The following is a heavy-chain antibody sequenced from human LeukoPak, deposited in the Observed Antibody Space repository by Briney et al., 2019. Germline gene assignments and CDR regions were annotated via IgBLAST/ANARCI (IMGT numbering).Heavy chain of an antibody. D-gene: IGHD4-11*01. Sequence: GGSLRLSCAASGFTFSSYGMHWVRQAPGKGLEWVAVIWYDGSNKYYADSVKGRFTISRDNSKNTLYLQMNSLRAEDTAVHYCAKDRLEGMTTVTTHWFDPWGQGTLVTVSS. J-gene: IGHJ5*02. V-gene: IGHV3-33*06. CDR2: IWYDGSNK. CDR1: GFTFSSYG. CDR3: AKDRLEGMTTVTTHWFDP.